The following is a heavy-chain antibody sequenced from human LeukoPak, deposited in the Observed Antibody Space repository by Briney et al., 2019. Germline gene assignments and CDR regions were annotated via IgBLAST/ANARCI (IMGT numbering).Heavy chain of an antibody. Sequence: GGSLRLSCSASGFTFRNSAMTWVRQAPGKGLEWVSSISAGGSNTNHADSVEGRFTISRDNSKSTLYLQMNSLRVEDTAIYYCANALSVPNWNRTPFDFWGQGTLVTVSS. J-gene: IGHJ4*02. V-gene: IGHV3-23*01. D-gene: IGHD1-1*01. CDR1: GFTFRNSA. CDR3: ANALSVPNWNRTPFDF. CDR2: ISAGGSNT.